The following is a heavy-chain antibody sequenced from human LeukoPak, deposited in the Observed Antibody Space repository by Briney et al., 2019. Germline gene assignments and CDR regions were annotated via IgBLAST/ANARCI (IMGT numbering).Heavy chain of an antibody. J-gene: IGHJ4*02. CDR2: IKQDRSEK. CDR1: GFTFSTYW. CDR3: ARANRDYFDY. Sequence: GGSLRLSCAASGFTFSTYWMTWVRQAPGRGLEWVANIKQDRSEKNYVDSVRGRFTISRDNAKNSLYLQMNTLRAEDTAMYYCARANRDYFDYWGQGALVTVSS. D-gene: IGHD2/OR15-2a*01. V-gene: IGHV3-7*01.